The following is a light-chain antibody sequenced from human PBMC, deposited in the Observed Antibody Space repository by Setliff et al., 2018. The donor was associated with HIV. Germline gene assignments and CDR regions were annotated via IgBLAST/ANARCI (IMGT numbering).Light chain of an antibody. J-gene: IGLJ1*01. CDR2: EVS. V-gene: IGLV2-23*02. CDR3: CSYAGSSTLRV. Sequence: QSVLTQPASVSGSPGQSITISCTGTSSDVGSYNLVSWYQQHPGKAPKLMIYEVSERPSGGSNRFSGSKSGNTASLTISGLQAEDEADYYCCSYAGSSTLRVFGTGTNVTV. CDR1: SSDVGSYNL.